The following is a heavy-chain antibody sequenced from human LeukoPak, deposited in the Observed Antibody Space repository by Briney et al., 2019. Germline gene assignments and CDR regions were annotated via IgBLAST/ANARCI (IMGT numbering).Heavy chain of an antibody. Sequence: GGSLRLSCAASGFTFSNYYMTWIRQTPGRGLEWISHISTDSSNTNYADSVKGRFTVSRDNAQNSLFLQMNSLRAEDTAIYYCARLHSLAGAGTYDYWGQGTLVAVSS. CDR3: ARLHSLAGAGTYDY. J-gene: IGHJ4*02. D-gene: IGHD6-13*01. V-gene: IGHV3-11*06. CDR1: GFTFSNYY. CDR2: ISTDSSNT.